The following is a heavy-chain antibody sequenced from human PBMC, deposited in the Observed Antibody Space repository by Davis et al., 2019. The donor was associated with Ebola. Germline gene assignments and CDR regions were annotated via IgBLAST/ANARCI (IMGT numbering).Heavy chain of an antibody. Sequence: GESLKISCAASGFTFSSYWMSWVRQAPGKGLEWVANIKQDGSGKYYVDSVKGRFTISRDNAKNSLYLQMNSLRAEDTAVYYCARDWATYYYDSSGYYFDYWGQGTLVTVSS. CDR3: ARDWATYYYDSSGYYFDY. CDR2: IKQDGSGK. CDR1: GFTFSSYW. D-gene: IGHD3-22*01. V-gene: IGHV3-7*01. J-gene: IGHJ4*02.